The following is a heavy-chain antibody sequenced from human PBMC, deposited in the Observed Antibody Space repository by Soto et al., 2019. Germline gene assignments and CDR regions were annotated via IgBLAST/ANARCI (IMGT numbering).Heavy chain of an antibody. CDR3: ARKGYGGRWSLDY. J-gene: IGHJ4*02. V-gene: IGHV3-30*03. D-gene: IGHD2-15*01. CDR1: GFTFSSYG. CDR2: ISYDGNRK. Sequence: QLQLVESGGGVVQPGRSLRLSCAASGFTFSSYGMHWARQAPGEGQEWVAVISYDGNRKYYADSVKGRFTISRDFSKNTVDLHMNSLRVEDTAVYFCARKGYGGRWSLDYWGQGILVTVSS.